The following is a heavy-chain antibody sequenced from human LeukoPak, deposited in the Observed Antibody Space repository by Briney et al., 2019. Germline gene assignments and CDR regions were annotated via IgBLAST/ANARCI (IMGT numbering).Heavy chain of an antibody. Sequence: SVKVSCKASGGTFSSYAISWVRQAPGQGLEWMGGIIPIFGTANYAQKFQGRVTITADKSTSTAYMELSSLRSEDTAVYHCARELQGTTLDYWGQGTLVTVSS. CDR2: IIPIFGTA. J-gene: IGHJ4*02. V-gene: IGHV1-69*06. CDR1: GGTFSSYA. CDR3: ARELQGTTLDY. D-gene: IGHD4-17*01.